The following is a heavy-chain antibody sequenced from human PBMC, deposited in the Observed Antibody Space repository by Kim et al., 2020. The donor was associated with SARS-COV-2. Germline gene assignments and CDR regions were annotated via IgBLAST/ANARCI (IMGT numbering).Heavy chain of an antibody. CDR2: IWYDGSNK. V-gene: IGHV3-33*01. D-gene: IGHD6-6*01. CDR1: GFTFSSYG. Sequence: GGSLRLSCAASGFTFSSYGMHWVRQAPGKGLEWVAVIWYDGSNKYYADSVKGRFTISRDNSKNTLYLQMNSLRAEDTAVYYCAIIAARYAFDIWGQGTMGTVSS. CDR3: AIIAARYAFDI. J-gene: IGHJ3*02.